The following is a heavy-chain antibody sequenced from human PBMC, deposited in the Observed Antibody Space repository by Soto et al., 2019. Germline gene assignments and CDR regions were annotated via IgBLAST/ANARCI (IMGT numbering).Heavy chain of an antibody. D-gene: IGHD6-13*01. J-gene: IGHJ4*02. CDR2: ISSNGGST. CDR3: VKGGYSSSWSLFDF. CDR1: GFSFSSYA. V-gene: IGHV3-64D*06. Sequence: GGSLRLSCSASGFSFSSYAMHWVRQAPGKGLEYVSAISSNGGSTYYADSVKGRFTISRDNSKNTLYLQMSSLRTEETALYYCVKGGYSSSWSLFDFWGQGTLVTVSS.